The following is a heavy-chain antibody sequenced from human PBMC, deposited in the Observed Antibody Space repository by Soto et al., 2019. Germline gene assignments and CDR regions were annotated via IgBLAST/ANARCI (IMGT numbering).Heavy chain of an antibody. D-gene: IGHD5-12*01. CDR3: AARLPSRHGYSGYDVPDY. Sequence: ASVKVSCKVSGYTLTELSMHWVRQAPGKGLEWMGGFDPEDGETIYAQKFQGRVTMTEDTSTDTAYMELSSLRSEDTAVYYCAARLPSRHGYSGYDVPDYWGQGTLVTVSS. J-gene: IGHJ4*02. V-gene: IGHV1-24*01. CDR1: GYTLTELS. CDR2: FDPEDGET.